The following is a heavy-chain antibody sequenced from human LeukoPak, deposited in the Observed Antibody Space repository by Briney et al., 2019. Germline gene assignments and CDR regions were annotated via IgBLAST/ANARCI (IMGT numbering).Heavy chain of an antibody. D-gene: IGHD5-12*01. CDR3: ARPRGYSGYDYYYYYMDV. V-gene: IGHV4-39*01. CDR1: GGSISSSSYY. CDR2: IYYSGST. Sequence: PSETLSLTCTVSGGSISSSSYYWGWIRQPPGKGLEWIGSIYYSGSTYYNSSLKSRVTISVDTSKNQFSLKLSSVTAADTAVYYCARPRGYSGYDYYYYYMDVWGKGTTVTVSS. J-gene: IGHJ6*03.